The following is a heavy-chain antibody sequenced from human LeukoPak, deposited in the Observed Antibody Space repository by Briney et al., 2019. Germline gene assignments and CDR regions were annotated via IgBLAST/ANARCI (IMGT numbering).Heavy chain of an antibody. D-gene: IGHD6-19*01. J-gene: IGHJ4*02. V-gene: IGHV3-30*18. Sequence: GGSLRLSCAASGFTFETHDMHWVRRAPAKGLEWVGVASRDGVSQNYGDSVEGRLTISRDQSDNTLFLQMNSLRPEDTAIYYCAKEQSSGWYRTADYWGQGTLVTVSS. CDR3: AKEQSSGWYRTADY. CDR1: GFTFETHD. CDR2: ASRDGVSQ.